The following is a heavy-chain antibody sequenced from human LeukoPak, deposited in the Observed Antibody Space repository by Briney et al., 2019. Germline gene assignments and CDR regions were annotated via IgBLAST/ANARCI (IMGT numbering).Heavy chain of an antibody. CDR2: INWNGGST. V-gene: IGHV3-20*03. CDR1: GFTFDDYG. D-gene: IGHD6-19*01. J-gene: IGHJ4*02. Sequence: GGSLRLSFAASGFTFDDYGMSWVRQAPGKGLEWVSGINWNGGSTDYADSVKGRFTISRDNSKNTLYLQMNSLRAEDTAVYYCAREPEQWLVVYFDYWGQGTLVTVSS. CDR3: AREPEQWLVVYFDY.